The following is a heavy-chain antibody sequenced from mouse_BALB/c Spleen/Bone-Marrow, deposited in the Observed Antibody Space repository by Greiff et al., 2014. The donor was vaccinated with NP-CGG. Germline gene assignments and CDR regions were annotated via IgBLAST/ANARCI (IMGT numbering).Heavy chain of an antibody. D-gene: IGHD2-1*01. J-gene: IGHJ2*01. V-gene: IGHV3-1*02. CDR2: IHYSGTS. CDR3: ARRNGNYYFDY. Sequence: VQLQQSGPDLVKPSQSLSLTCTVTGYSITSGYSWHWIRQFPGNKLEWMGYIHYSGTSDYNPSLKSRISITRDTSKNQFFLQLNSVTTEDTATYYCARRNGNYYFDYWGQGTTLTVSS. CDR1: GYSITSGYS.